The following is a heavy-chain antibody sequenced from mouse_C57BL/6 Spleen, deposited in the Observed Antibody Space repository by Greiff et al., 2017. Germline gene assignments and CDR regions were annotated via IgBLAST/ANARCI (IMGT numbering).Heavy chain of an antibody. CDR3: AKGITTVVDGYFDY. J-gene: IGHJ2*01. Sequence: VQLQQSGPELVKPGASVKISCKASGYSFTDYNMTWVKQSNGKSLEWIGVINPNYGTTSYNQKFKGKATLTVDQSSSTAYMQLNSLTSEDSAVYYCAKGITTVVDGYFDYWGQGTTLTVSS. CDR2: INPNYGTT. CDR1: GYSFTDYN. V-gene: IGHV1-39*01. D-gene: IGHD1-1*01.